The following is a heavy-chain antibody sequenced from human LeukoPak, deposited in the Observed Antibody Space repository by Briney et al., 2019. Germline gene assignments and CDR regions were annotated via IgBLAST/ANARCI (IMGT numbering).Heavy chain of an antibody. CDR2: IISSGST. CDR3: AGRYSGDYYRDY. V-gene: IGHV3-23*01. D-gene: IGHD1-26*01. CDR1: GFTFSNYA. Sequence: GGSLRLSCAASGFTFSNYAMSWARQAPGKGLEWVSAIISSGSTYYADSVRGRFTISRDNPSNTLYLQMNSLRAEDTALYYCAGRYSGDYYRDYWGQGTLVTVSS. J-gene: IGHJ4*02.